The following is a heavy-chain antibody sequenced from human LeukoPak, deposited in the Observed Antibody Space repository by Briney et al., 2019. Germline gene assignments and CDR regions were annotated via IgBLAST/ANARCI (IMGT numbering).Heavy chain of an antibody. CDR2: INHSGST. CDR3: ARGADTARRNFDY. V-gene: IGHV4-39*07. J-gene: IGHJ4*02. Sequence: SETLSLTCTVSGGSISSSRDCWAWIRQPPGKGLEWIGEINHSGSTNYNPSLKSRVTISVDTSKNQSSLKLSSVTAADTAVYYCARGADTARRNFDYWGQGTLVTVSS. D-gene: IGHD5-18*01. CDR1: GGSISSSRDC.